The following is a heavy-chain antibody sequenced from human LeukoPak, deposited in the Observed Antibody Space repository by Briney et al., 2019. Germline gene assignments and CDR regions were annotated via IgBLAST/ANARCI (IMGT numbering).Heavy chain of an antibody. CDR3: ARGLYSYGYSRFDP. J-gene: IGHJ5*02. CDR2: ISSSCSTI. CDR1: GFTFSDYY. Sequence: GGSLRLSCAASGFTFSDYYMSWLRQAPGKGLEWVSYISSSCSTIYYADSVKGRFTISRDNAKNSLYLQMNSLRAEDTAVYYCARGLYSYGYSRFDPWGQGTRVTVSS. D-gene: IGHD5-18*01. V-gene: IGHV3-11*01.